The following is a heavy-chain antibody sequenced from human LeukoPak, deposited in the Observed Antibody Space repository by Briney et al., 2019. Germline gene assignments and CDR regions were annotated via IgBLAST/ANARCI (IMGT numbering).Heavy chain of an antibody. J-gene: IGHJ3*02. CDR2: IYPGDSDT. V-gene: IGHV5-51*01. Sequence: GESLKISCKGSGYSFTSYWIGWVRQMPGKGLEWMGIIYPGDSDTRYSPSFQGQVTISADKSISTAYLQWSSLKASDTAMYYCARHTYYYDSSGYTSGAFDIWGQGTMVTVSS. D-gene: IGHD3-22*01. CDR3: ARHTYYYDSSGYTSGAFDI. CDR1: GYSFTSYW.